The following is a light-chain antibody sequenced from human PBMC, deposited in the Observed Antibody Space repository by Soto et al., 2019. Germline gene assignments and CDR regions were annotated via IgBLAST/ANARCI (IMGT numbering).Light chain of an antibody. CDR3: LQDYAYPRT. J-gene: IGKJ1*01. Sequence: AIQMTQSPSSLSASVGDRVTITCRASQDIRNDLGWYQQKPGTAPKLLIYGTSTLQSGVPSRFAGSGSGTDVTLTINSLQPGDFATYYCLQDYAYPRTFGQGTRVEVK. CDR2: GTS. CDR1: QDIRND. V-gene: IGKV1-6*01.